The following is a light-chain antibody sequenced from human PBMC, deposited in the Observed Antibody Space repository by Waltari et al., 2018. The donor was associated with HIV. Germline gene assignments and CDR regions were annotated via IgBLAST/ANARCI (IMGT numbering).Light chain of an antibody. J-gene: IGLJ1*01. V-gene: IGLV2-14*01. CDR1: SSDVGGSNY. Sequence: QSALTQPASVSGSPGQSITISCTGTSSDVGGSNYVSWYQQHPGKAPKLMIYEVSNRPSGISNRFAGSKSGNTASLTISGLQAEEEADYYCSSYTSSSTLYVFGTGTKVTVL. CDR3: SSYTSSSTLYV. CDR2: EVS.